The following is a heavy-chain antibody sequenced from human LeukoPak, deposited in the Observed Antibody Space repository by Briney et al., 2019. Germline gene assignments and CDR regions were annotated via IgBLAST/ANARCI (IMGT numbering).Heavy chain of an antibody. V-gene: IGHV3-53*01. J-gene: IGHJ4*02. CDR2: IYSGGST. D-gene: IGHD5-18*01. CDR3: ARDWADRGYSYGYLGY. CDR1: GFTVSSNY. Sequence: GSLRLSCAASGFTVSSNYMSWVRQAPGKGLEWVSVIYSGGSTYYADSVKGRFTISRDNSKNTLYLQMNSLRAEDTAVYYCARDWADRGYSYGYLGYWGQGTLVTVSS.